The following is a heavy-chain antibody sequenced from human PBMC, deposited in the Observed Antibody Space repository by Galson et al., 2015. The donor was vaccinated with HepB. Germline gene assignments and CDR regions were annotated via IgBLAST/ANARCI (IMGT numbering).Heavy chain of an antibody. Sequence: SLRLSCAASGFTFSSYAMHWVRQAPGKGLEWVAVISYDGSNKYYADSVKGRFTISRGNSKNTLYLQMNSLRAEDTAVYYCAREEWLRELDYWGQGTLVTVSS. CDR1: GFTFSSYA. CDR3: AREEWLRELDY. D-gene: IGHD5-12*01. V-gene: IGHV3-30-3*01. J-gene: IGHJ4*02. CDR2: ISYDGSNK.